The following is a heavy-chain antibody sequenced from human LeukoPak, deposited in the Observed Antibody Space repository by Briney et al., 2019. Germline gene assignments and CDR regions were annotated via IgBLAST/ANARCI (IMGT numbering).Heavy chain of an antibody. V-gene: IGHV1-46*01. D-gene: IGHD3-16*02. Sequence: ASVKVSCKASGYTFTSYYMHWVRQAPGQGLEWMGIINPSGGSTSYAQKFQGRVTMTSDTSTSTVYMELSSLRSEDTAVYYCARGDYVWGSYHVFFDYWGQGTLVTVSS. J-gene: IGHJ4*02. CDR2: INPSGGST. CDR3: ARGDYVWGSYHVFFDY. CDR1: GYTFTSYY.